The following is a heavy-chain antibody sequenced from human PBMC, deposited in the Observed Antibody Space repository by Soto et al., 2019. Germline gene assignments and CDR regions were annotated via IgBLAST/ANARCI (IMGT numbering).Heavy chain of an antibody. V-gene: IGHV3-30-3*01. CDR2: SHDGVTKNSA. J-gene: IGHJ4*02. CDR1: GSSFPKYP. D-gene: IGHD6-19*01. CDR3: STDSSGWYGYFDF. Sequence: GGSLRLSCAASGSSFPKYPMHWVRQTPDKGLEWVAVISHDGVTKNSADYAAPVKGRFTISRDDSKNTLYLQMNSLNTEDTAVYYCSTDSSGWYGYFDFWGQGTLVTVSS.